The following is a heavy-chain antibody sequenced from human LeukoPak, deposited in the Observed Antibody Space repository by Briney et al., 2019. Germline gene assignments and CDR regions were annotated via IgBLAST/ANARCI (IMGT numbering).Heavy chain of an antibody. V-gene: IGHV1-18*01. Sequence: ASVKLSCKASGYSFTSYGLSWVRQAPGQGLEWMGWISAQSGDTDYAQNLQGRVTMTTDTSTSTAYLELRSLGSDDTAVYYCARGSSGFYFLDYWGLGTLVTVSS. CDR2: ISAQSGDT. CDR3: ARGSSGFYFLDY. D-gene: IGHD6-19*01. CDR1: GYSFTSYG. J-gene: IGHJ4*02.